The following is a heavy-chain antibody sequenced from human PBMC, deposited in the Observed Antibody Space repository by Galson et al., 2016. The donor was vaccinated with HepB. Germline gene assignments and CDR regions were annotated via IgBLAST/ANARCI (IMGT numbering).Heavy chain of an antibody. CDR3: ARHGGGGGYCSPYDY. V-gene: IGHV4-39*01. D-gene: IGHD2-21*02. Sequence: SETLSLTCTVSGGSVSSSLYFWGWVRQPPGKGLEWIGSLYYNGSSYYNPSLNRRVTISVDTSRNRFSLRLTSVTAEETAVYYCARHGGGGGYCSPYDYWGQGILVTVSS. CDR2: LYYNGSS. CDR1: GGSVSSSLYF. J-gene: IGHJ4*02.